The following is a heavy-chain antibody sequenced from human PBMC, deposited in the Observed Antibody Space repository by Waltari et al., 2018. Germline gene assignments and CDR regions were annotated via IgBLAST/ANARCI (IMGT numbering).Heavy chain of an antibody. CDR3: ASFTTKTH. J-gene: IGHJ4*02. Sequence: ELQLIESGVGLIQPGGSLSLSLAAHGFTVSNNYMNWVRQAPGRGLKWVSLIYSGGSTYYADSVKGRFTISRDNSRNTLYLQMNSLRAEDTAVYYCASFTTKTHWGQGTLVTVSS. D-gene: IGHD1-1*01. CDR1: GFTVSNNY. CDR2: IYSGGST. V-gene: IGHV3-53*01.